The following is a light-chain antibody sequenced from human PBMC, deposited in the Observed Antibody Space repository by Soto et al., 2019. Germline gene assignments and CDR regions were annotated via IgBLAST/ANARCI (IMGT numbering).Light chain of an antibody. CDR3: QKTRSYPST. J-gene: IGKJ4*01. CDR1: QGITSY. Sequence: IPLTQSPSSLSASVGASVTITCRASQGITSYLAWYQPKPGKAPNLLIYGASTLQSGVPSRFSGSGSGKDVTLTINSLQAEEGATDYGQKTRSYPSTCGGGNKVDIK. V-gene: IGKV1-9*01. CDR2: GAS.